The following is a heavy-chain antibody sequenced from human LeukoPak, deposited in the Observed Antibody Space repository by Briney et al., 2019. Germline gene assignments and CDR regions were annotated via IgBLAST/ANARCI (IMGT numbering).Heavy chain of an antibody. Sequence: RRASAKVSCKASGYTFTSYGISWVRQAPGQGLEWRGWISAYNVNTNYAQKLQGRGTMTTDTTTSTDYMELRSLRSDDTAVYYCGRHAYYYDSSGLFDYWGQGTLVTVSS. CDR3: GRHAYYYDSSGLFDY. CDR1: GYTFTSYG. V-gene: IGHV1-18*01. D-gene: IGHD3-22*01. J-gene: IGHJ4*02. CDR2: ISAYNVNT.